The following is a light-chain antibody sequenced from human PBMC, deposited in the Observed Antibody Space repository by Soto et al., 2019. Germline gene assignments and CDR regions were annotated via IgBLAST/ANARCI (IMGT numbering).Light chain of an antibody. CDR2: DAS. CDR3: QQYNTWPLT. CDR1: QSVSSN. Sequence: ETVMTQSPATLSVSPGERPTLSCRASQSVSSNFAWYQQKPGQAPRLLIYDASTRATGIPARFSGSGSGTGFPLTISSLQSEDFAVYYCQQYNTWPLTFGPGTKVDIK. J-gene: IGKJ3*01. V-gene: IGKV3-15*01.